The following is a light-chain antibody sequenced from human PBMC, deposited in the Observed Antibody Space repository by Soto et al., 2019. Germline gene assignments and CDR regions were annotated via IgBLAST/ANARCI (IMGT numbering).Light chain of an antibody. CDR2: GAS. J-gene: IGKJ1*01. V-gene: IGKV3-20*01. CDR3: QQYGSSPWT. Sequence: ELVLTQSPGTLSLSPGERHTLSCRRSQSVSSSYLAWYQQKPGQAPRLLIYGASSRATGIPDRFSGSGSGTDFTLTISRLEPEDFAVYYCQQYGSSPWTFGQGTKVDIK. CDR1: QSVSSSY.